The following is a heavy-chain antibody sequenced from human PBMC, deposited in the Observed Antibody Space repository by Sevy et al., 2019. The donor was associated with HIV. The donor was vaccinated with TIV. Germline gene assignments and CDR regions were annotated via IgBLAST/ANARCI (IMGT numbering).Heavy chain of an antibody. Sequence: GGSLRLSCAASGFTFDDYVMHWVRQAPGKGLEWVSGISWNSGSIGYADSVKGRFTISRDNAKNSLYLQMNSLRAEDTALYYCAKGHDAFDIWGQGTMVTVSS. CDR2: ISWNSGSI. J-gene: IGHJ3*02. CDR3: AKGHDAFDI. V-gene: IGHV3-9*01. CDR1: GFTFDDYV.